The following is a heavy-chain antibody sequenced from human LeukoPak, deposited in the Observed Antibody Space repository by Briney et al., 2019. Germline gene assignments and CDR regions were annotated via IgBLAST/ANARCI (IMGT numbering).Heavy chain of an antibody. J-gene: IGHJ6*03. D-gene: IGHD3-16*01. CDR1: GYTFTGYY. V-gene: IGHV1-2*02. Sequence: ASVKVSCKASGYTFTGYYMHRVRQAPGQGLGGMGWINPNSGGTNYAQKFQGRVTMTRDTSISTAYMELSRLRSDDTAVYCCATGDYVWGSYSYYYYYYMDVWGKGTTVTVSS. CDR3: ATGDYVWGSYSYYYYYYMDV. CDR2: INPNSGGT.